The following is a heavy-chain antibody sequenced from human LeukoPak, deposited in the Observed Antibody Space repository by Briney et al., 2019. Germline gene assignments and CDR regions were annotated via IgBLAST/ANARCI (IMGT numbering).Heavy chain of an antibody. V-gene: IGHV3-30*18. Sequence: GGSLRLSCAASGFTFTSYGMHWVRQAPGKGLEWVAFISFDEVNKYYADSVKGRFTISRDNSKNTLFLQMNSLRAEDTAVYYCAKWAPYDSSGSDDYWGQGTLVTVSS. CDR3: AKWAPYDSSGSDDY. J-gene: IGHJ4*02. CDR2: ISFDEVNK. CDR1: GFTFTSYG. D-gene: IGHD3-22*01.